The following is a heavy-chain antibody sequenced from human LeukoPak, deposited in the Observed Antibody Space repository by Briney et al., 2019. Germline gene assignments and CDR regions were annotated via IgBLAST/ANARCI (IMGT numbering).Heavy chain of an antibody. Sequence: GGSLRLSCAASGFTFSSYGMHWVRQAPGKGLEWVAVISYDGSNKYYADSVKGRFTISRDNSKNTLYLQMNSLRAEDTAVYYCAKRFEAAGDYWGQGTLVTVSS. V-gene: IGHV3-30*18. D-gene: IGHD3-10*01. J-gene: IGHJ4*02. CDR1: GFTFSSYG. CDR3: AKRFEAAGDY. CDR2: ISYDGSNK.